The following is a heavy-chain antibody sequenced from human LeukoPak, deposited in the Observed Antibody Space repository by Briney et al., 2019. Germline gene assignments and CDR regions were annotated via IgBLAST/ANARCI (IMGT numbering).Heavy chain of an antibody. CDR1: GFTFSSYG. Sequence: GGSLRLSCAASGFTFSSYGMHWVRQAPGKGLEWVAFIRYDGSNKYYADSVKGRFTISRDNSKNTLYLQMNSLRAEDTAVYYCAVDSNYYDSSGYYFLEYFQHWGQGTLVTVSS. D-gene: IGHD3-22*01. J-gene: IGHJ1*01. V-gene: IGHV3-30*02. CDR3: AVDSNYYDSSGYYFLEYFQH. CDR2: IRYDGSNK.